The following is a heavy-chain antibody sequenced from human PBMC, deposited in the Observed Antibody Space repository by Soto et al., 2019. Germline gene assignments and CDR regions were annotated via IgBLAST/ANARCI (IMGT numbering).Heavy chain of an antibody. V-gene: IGHV3-30*03. Sequence: QVPLVESGGGVVQPGRSLRLSCAASGFTFSSYGMHWVRQAPGKGLEWVAVISYDGSNKYYADSVKGRFTISRDNSKNTLYLQMNSLRAEDTAVYYCATKFRPGYENAFDIWGQGTKVTVSS. J-gene: IGHJ3*02. CDR3: ATKFRPGYENAFDI. D-gene: IGHD5-12*01. CDR2: ISYDGSNK. CDR1: GFTFSSYG.